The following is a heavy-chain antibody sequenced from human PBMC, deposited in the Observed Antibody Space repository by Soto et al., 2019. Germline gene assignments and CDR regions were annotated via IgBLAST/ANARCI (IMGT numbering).Heavy chain of an antibody. Sequence: GGSLRLSCAASGFTFSSYDMHWVRQATGKGLEWVSAIGTPGDTYYPGSVKGRFTISRENAKTSLYLHMNSLRAGDTAVYYWARGPPFDLWGRGTLVTVSS. CDR1: GFTFSSYD. CDR3: ARGPPFDL. CDR2: IGTPGDT. J-gene: IGHJ2*01. V-gene: IGHV3-13*01.